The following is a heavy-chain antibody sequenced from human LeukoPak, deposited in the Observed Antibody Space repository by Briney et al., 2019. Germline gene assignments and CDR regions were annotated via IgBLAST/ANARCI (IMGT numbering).Heavy chain of an antibody. D-gene: IGHD2-2*01. CDR3: ARDMRLRAFDI. CDR1: GFTFSSYS. CDR2: ISSSSSYI. Sequence: GGSLRLSCAASGFTFSSYSMNWVRQAPGKGLEWVSSISSSSSYIYYADSVEGRFTISRDNAKNSLYLQMNSLRAEDTAVYYCARDMRLRAFDIWGQGTMVTVSS. J-gene: IGHJ3*02. V-gene: IGHV3-21*01.